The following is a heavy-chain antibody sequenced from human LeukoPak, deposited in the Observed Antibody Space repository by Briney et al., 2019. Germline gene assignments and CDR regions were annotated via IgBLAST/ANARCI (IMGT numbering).Heavy chain of an antibody. CDR1: GVSISSYC. CDR3: AGAVVITSAEYFQH. V-gene: IGHV4-59*01. CDR2: LYYSGST. J-gene: IGHJ1*01. Sequence: SETLSLTCTVSGVSISSYCWSSIRQPPGKGLEWIGYLYYSGSTNYNPSLKSRVTISLDTSKNQFSLKLSSVTAADTAVYYCAGAVVITSAEYFQHWGQGTLVTVCS. D-gene: IGHD3-22*01.